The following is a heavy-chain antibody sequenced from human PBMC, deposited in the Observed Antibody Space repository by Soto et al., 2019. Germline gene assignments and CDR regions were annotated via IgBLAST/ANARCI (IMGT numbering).Heavy chain of an antibody. V-gene: IGHV4-59*01. D-gene: IGHD2-21*01. J-gene: IGHJ4*01. CDR2: IYYTGST. Sequence: SETLPLPCTVAGGSISDYDWSWIRQPPGKGLEWIGYIYYTGSTNYNPSLKSRVTISVDTSKNHFTLNLSSVTAADTAVYYCQCPRGCSRDFVNWGQGALHTVFS. CDR1: GGSISDYD. CDR3: QCPRGCSRDFVN.